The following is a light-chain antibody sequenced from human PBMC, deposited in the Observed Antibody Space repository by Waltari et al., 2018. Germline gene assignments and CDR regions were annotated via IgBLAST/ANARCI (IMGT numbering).Light chain of an antibody. CDR2: MAS. CDR1: QSVGTR. V-gene: IGKV1-5*03. J-gene: IGKJ2*01. CDR3: QQYSSFST. Sequence: DIQMTQSPSTLSASVGDRVTISCRASQSVGTRLAWYQQKPGKAPKLLIYMASSLESGVPSRFSGSGSGREFTLTISSLQPDDFATYSCQQYSSFSTFGQGTKVDI.